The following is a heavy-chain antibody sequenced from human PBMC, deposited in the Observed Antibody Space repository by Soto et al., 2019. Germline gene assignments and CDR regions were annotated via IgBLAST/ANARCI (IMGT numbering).Heavy chain of an antibody. CDR1: GGSISSGGYY. D-gene: IGHD2-2*01. CDR3: ARASGIYWSSTSCRPPDWFDP. J-gene: IGHJ5*02. CDR2: IYYSGST. V-gene: IGHV4-31*03. Sequence: PSETLSLTCTVSGGSISSGGYYWSWIRQHPGKGLEWIGYIYYSGSTYYNPSLKSRVTISVDTSKNQFSLKLSSVTAADTAVYYCARASGIYWSSTSCRPPDWFDPWGQGTLVTVSS.